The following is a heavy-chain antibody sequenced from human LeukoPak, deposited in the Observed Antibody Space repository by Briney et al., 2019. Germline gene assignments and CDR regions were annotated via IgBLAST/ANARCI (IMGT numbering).Heavy chain of an antibody. V-gene: IGHV2-5*02. Sequence: SGPTLVNPTQTLTLTCTFSGFSLSTSGVGVGWIRQPPGKALEWLALTYWDDDKRYSPSLKSRLTITKDTSKNQVVLTTTNMDPVDTATYYCAHRSQPGYSSSFDYWGQGTLVTVSS. CDR2: TYWDDDK. J-gene: IGHJ4*02. CDR1: GFSLSTSGVG. D-gene: IGHD6-13*01. CDR3: AHRSQPGYSSSFDY.